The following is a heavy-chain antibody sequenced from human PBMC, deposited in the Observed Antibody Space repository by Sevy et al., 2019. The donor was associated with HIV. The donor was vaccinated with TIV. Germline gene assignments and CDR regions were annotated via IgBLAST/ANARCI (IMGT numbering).Heavy chain of an antibody. V-gene: IGHV3-9*01. D-gene: IGHD3-3*01. J-gene: IGHJ6*02. CDR1: GFTFDDYA. Sequence: GGSLRLSCAASGFTFDDYAMHWVRQAPGNGLEWVSGITWNSVSIGYADSVKGRFTISRNNAKNSLYLQMNSLRAEDTALYYCAKDRGGDTIYGLLIIPYGMDVWGQGTAVTVSS. CDR2: ITWNSVSI. CDR3: AKDRGGDTIYGLLIIPYGMDV.